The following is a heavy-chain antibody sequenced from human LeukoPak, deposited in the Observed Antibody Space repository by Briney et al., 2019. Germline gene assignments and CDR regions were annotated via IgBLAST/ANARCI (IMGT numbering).Heavy chain of an antibody. D-gene: IGHD4-23*01. CDR1: GGSISSYY. CDR2: IYYSVST. Sequence: SETLSLTCTVSGGSISSYYWSWIRQPPGKGLEWIGYIYYSVSTNYNPSLKSRVTISVDTSKNQFSLKLSSVTAADTAVYYCARGSGYGGNSDFDYWGQGTLVTVSS. J-gene: IGHJ4*02. CDR3: ARGSGYGGNSDFDY. V-gene: IGHV4-59*01.